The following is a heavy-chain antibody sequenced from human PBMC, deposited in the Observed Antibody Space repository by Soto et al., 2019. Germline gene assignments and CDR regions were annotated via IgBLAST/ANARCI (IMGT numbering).Heavy chain of an antibody. CDR1: GFTFSSYW. Sequence: EVQLVESGGGLVQPGGSLRLSCAASGFTFSSYWMSWVRQAPGKGLEWVANIKQDGSEKYYVDSVKGRFTISRDNAKNSLYLQMNSLRAEDTAVYYCARDSPHPPYYDFWSGYYTYYYYMDVWGKGTTVTVSS. D-gene: IGHD3-3*01. CDR3: ARDSPHPPYYDFWSGYYTYYYYMDV. CDR2: IKQDGSEK. V-gene: IGHV3-7*01. J-gene: IGHJ6*03.